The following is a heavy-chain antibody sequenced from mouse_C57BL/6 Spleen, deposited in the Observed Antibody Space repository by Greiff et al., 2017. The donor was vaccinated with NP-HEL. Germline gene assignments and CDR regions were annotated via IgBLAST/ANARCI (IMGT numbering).Heavy chain of an antibody. CDR3: ARGTYYSNYDWAY. CDR2: IYPGDGDT. J-gene: IGHJ3*01. V-gene: IGHV1-82*01. D-gene: IGHD2-5*01. Sequence: QVQLKESGPELVKPGASVKISCKASGYAFSSSWMNWVKQRPGKGLEWIGRIYPGDGDTNYNGKFKGKATLTADKSSSTAYMQLSSLTSEDSAVYFCARGTYYSNYDWAYWGQGTLVTVSA. CDR1: GYAFSSSW.